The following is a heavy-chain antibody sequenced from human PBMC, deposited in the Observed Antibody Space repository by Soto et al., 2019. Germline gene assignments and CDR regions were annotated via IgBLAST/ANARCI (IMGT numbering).Heavy chain of an antibody. CDR2: IIPNVDAA. D-gene: IGHD3-22*01. J-gene: IGHJ6*02. Sequence: SVKVSCKASGGTFNNYAISWGRQAPGQGREWGGGIIPNVDAANYAQKLQGRVTIAADESAGTAYMELSRLRSDDTAVYYCAKGSYYAASSAYDTPGFYYNYFGLDVWGQGTTVTVSS. V-gene: IGHV1-69*13. CDR3: AKGSYYAASSAYDTPGFYYNYFGLDV. CDR1: GGTFNNYA.